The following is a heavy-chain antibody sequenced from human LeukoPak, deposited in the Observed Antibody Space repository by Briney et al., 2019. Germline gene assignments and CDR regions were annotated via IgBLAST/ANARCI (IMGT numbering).Heavy chain of an antibody. CDR2: ISGSGGST. J-gene: IGHJ5*02. Sequence: GGSLRLSCAASRFTFSSYAMSWVRQAPGKGLEWVSAISGSGGSTYYADSVKGRFTISRDNSKNTLYLQMNSLRAEDTAVYYCAKDPSSGWWFDPWGQGTLVTVSS. D-gene: IGHD6-19*01. V-gene: IGHV3-23*01. CDR1: RFTFSSYA. CDR3: AKDPSSGWWFDP.